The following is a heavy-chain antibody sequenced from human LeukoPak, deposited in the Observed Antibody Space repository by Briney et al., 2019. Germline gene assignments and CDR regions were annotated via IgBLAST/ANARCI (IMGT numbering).Heavy chain of an antibody. V-gene: IGHV3-30*18. CDR1: GFTFSSYG. Sequence: GRSLILSCAASGFTFSSYGMPWVRQAPGKGLEWLAVISYDGSNAYYADSVKGRSTISRDNSKNTVYLQMNSLRADDTALYYCANEDYWGQGTLVTVSS. CDR3: ANEDY. J-gene: IGHJ4*02. CDR2: ISYDGSNA.